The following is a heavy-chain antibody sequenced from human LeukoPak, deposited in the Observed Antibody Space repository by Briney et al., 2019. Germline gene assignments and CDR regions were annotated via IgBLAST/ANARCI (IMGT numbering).Heavy chain of an antibody. CDR3: ARAYYDFWSGYFVGYMDV. CDR1: GGSISSSSYY. D-gene: IGHD3-3*01. Sequence: SETLSLTCTVSGGSISSSSYYWGWIRQPPGKGLEWIGYIYYSGSTYYNPSLKSRVTISVDTSKNQFSLKLSSVTAADTAVYYCARAYYDFWSGYFVGYMDVWGKGTTVTVSS. J-gene: IGHJ6*03. CDR2: IYYSGST. V-gene: IGHV4-61*05.